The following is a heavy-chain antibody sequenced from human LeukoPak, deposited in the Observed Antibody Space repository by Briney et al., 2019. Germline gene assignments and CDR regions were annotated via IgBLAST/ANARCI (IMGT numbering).Heavy chain of an antibody. CDR2: ISSSGSTI. V-gene: IGHV3-11*01. D-gene: IGHD3-10*01. CDR1: GFTFSDYY. CDR3: ARDAGPAIRGRTYYYYYMDV. Sequence: GGSLSLSCAASGFTFSDYYMSWIRQAPGKGLEWVSYISSSGSTIYYADSVKGRFTISRDNAKNSLNLQMNSLRAEDTAVYYCARDAGPAIRGRTYYYYYMDVWGKGTTVTISS. J-gene: IGHJ6*03.